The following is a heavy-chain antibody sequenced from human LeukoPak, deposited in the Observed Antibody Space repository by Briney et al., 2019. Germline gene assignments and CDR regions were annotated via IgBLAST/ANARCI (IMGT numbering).Heavy chain of an antibody. D-gene: IGHD5-12*01. V-gene: IGHV3-30-3*01. CDR1: GLTFSSYA. J-gene: IGHJ4*02. CDR3: ASAVSGYNTHFDY. Sequence: GRSLRLSCAASGLTFSSYAMHWVRQAPGKGLEWVAVISYDGSNKYYADSVKGRFTISRDNSKNTLYLQMNSLRAEDTAVYYCASAVSGYNTHFDYWGQGTLVTVSS. CDR2: ISYDGSNK.